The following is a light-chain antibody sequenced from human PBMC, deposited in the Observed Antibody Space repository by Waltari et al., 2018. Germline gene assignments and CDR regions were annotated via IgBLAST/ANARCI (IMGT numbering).Light chain of an antibody. CDR3: QAWDSSSDSYV. Sequence: SYELTQPPSVSVSAGQTASITCSGDKLGHKFVCWFQQRPGQSPVLVIYQDKKRPSGIPERFSGSNSGNTATLTISGTQPLDEDDYYCQAWDSSSDSYVFGSGTKVTV. J-gene: IGLJ1*01. CDR2: QDK. CDR1: KLGHKF. V-gene: IGLV3-1*01.